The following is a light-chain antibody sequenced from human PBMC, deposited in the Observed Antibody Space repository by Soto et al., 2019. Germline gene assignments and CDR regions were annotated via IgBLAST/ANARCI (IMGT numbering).Light chain of an antibody. Sequence: DIKMNRSPSSRSASLLDIVAITCRACQSISSWLAWYQQKPGKAPKLLIYKASSLESGVPSRFSGSGSGTEFTLTISSLQPDDFATYYCLQSNSYPWTFGQGTKVDI. CDR2: KAS. J-gene: IGKJ1*01. CDR1: QSISSW. V-gene: IGKV1-5*03. CDR3: LQSNSYPWT.